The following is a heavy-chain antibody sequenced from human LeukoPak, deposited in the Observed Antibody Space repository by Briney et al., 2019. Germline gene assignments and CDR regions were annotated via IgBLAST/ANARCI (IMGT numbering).Heavy chain of an antibody. CDR2: INPNSGGT. D-gene: IGHD3-22*01. J-gene: IGHJ4*02. V-gene: IGHV1-2*06. CDR1: GYTFTGYY. Sequence: GASVKVSCKASGYTFTGYYMHWVRQAPGQGREWMGRINPNSGGTNYAQKLQGRVNMTRETSISTAYLEPNRLRSDDTAVYYCARGTYYHDSSGYYSLEYWGQGTLVTVSS. CDR3: ARGTYYHDSSGYYSLEY.